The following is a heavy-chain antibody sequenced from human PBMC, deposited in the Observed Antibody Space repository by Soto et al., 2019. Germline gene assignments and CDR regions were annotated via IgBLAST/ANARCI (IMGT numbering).Heavy chain of an antibody. CDR3: AREGNCSGGSCYPNWFDP. CDR1: GGKIGDHD. V-gene: IGHV4-59*11. CDR2: IYYSGST. Sequence: VSGGKIGDHDGSWIRQQKGKGLEWIGYIYYSGSTNYNPSLKSRVTISVDTSKNQFSLKLSSVTAADTAVYYCAREGNCSGGSCYPNWFDPWGQGTLVTVSS. D-gene: IGHD2-15*01. J-gene: IGHJ5*02.